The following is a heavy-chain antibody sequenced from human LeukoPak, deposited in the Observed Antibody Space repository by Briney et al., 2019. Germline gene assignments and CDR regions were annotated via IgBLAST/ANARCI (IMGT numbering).Heavy chain of an antibody. Sequence: GASVKVSCKASGYTFTSYDINWVRQATGQGLEWMGWMNPNSGNTGYAQKFQGGVTMTRNTSISTAYMELSSLRSEDTAVYYCARGPEPYYYDSSGYYYDWGQGTLVTVSS. CDR2: MNPNSGNT. J-gene: IGHJ4*02. CDR3: ARGPEPYYYDSSGYYYD. V-gene: IGHV1-8*01. CDR1: GYTFTSYD. D-gene: IGHD3-22*01.